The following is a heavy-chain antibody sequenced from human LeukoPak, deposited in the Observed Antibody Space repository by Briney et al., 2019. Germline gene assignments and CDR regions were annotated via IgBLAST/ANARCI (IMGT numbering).Heavy chain of an antibody. CDR2: IYPGDSDT. CDR1: GYTFTSYG. V-gene: IGHV5-51*01. D-gene: IGHD1-7*01. J-gene: IGHJ4*02. CDR3: ARLGEVTGTPFDY. Sequence: KVSCKASGYTFTSYGISWVRQMPGKGLEWMGIIYPGDSDTRYSPSFQGQVTISADKSISTAYLQWSSLKASDTAMYYCARLGEVTGTPFDYWGQGTLVTVSS.